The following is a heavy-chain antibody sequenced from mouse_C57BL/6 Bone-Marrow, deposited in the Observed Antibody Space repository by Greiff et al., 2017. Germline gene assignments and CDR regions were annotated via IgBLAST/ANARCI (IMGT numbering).Heavy chain of an antibody. D-gene: IGHD2-4*01. Sequence: VQLQQSGPELVKPGASVKLSCKASGYSFTDYNMNWVKQSNGKSLEWIGVINPNYGTTSYNQKFKGKATLTVDQSSSTAYLQLSSLTSEDSSVYYCARGYYYDYAMDYWGQGTSVTVSS. CDR1: GYSFTDYN. CDR3: ARGYYYDYAMDY. J-gene: IGHJ4*01. V-gene: IGHV1-39*01. CDR2: INPNYGTT.